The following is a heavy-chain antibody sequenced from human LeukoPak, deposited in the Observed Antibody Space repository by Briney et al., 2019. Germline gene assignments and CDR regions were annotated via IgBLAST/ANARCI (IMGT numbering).Heavy chain of an antibody. CDR2: IRSKAFGGTT. D-gene: IGHD4-11*01. CDR3: SRAPYSNYVNLDY. J-gene: IGHJ4*02. CDR1: GFTFGDYS. Sequence: GRSLRLSCTASGFTFGDYSMSWVRQAPGRGLEWVGFIRSKAFGGTTEYAASVKGRFTISRDDSIGIAYLQMNSLKSEDTAVYYCSRAPYSNYVNLDYWGQGTLVTVSS. V-gene: IGHV3-49*04.